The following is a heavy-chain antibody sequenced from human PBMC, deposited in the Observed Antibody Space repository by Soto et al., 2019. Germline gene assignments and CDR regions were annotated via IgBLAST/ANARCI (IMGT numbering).Heavy chain of an antibody. V-gene: IGHV4-34*01. D-gene: IGHD2-2*01. Sequence: SETLSLTCAVYGGSFSGYYWSWIRQPPGKGLEWIGEINHSGSTNYNPSLKSRVTISVDTSKNQFSLKLSSVTAADTAVYYCATDYCSSTSCYGYWGQGTLVTSPQ. CDR2: INHSGST. J-gene: IGHJ4*02. CDR1: GGSFSGYY. CDR3: ATDYCSSTSCYGY.